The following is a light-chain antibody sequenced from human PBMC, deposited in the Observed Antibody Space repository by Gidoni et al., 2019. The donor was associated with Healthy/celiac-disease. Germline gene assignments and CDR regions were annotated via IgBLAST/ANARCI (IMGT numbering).Light chain of an antibody. CDR1: QSVSSN. V-gene: IGKV3-15*01. CDR2: CAS. CDR3: QQYNNWPWT. Sequence: EIVMTQSPATLSVSPGERATLSCRASQSVSSNLAWYQQKPGQAPRLLIYCASTRATGIPARFSGSGSGTEFTLTISILQSEDFAVYYCQQYNNWPWTFGQGTKVEIK. J-gene: IGKJ1*01.